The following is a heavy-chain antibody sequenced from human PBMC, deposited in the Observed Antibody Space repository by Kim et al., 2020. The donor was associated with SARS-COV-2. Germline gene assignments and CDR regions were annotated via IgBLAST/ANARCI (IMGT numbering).Heavy chain of an antibody. CDR2: ISAYNGNT. D-gene: IGHD5-18*01. V-gene: IGHV1-18*01. CDR1: GYTFTSYG. CDR3: ARDRVDTAIYSCPDY. J-gene: IGHJ4*02. Sequence: ASVKVSCKASGYTFTSYGISWVRQAPGQGLEWMGWISAYNGNTNYAQKLQGRVTMTTDTSTSTAYMELRSLRSDDTAVYYCARDRVDTAIYSCPDYWGQGTLVTVSS.